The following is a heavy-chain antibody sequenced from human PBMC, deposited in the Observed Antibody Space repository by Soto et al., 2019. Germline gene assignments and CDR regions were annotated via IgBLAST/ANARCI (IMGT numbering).Heavy chain of an antibody. CDR2: ISYDGSNK. CDR1: GFTFSSYG. V-gene: IGHV3-30*18. CDR3: AKDRSYAESTITMIVVVLPDY. J-gene: IGHJ4*02. Sequence: QVQLVESGGGVVQPGRSLRLSCAASGFTFSSYGMHWVRQAPGKGLEWVAVISYDGSNKYYADSVKGRFTISRDNSKNTLYLQMNSLRAEDTAVYYCAKDRSYAESTITMIVVVLPDYWGQGTLVTVSS. D-gene: IGHD3-22*01.